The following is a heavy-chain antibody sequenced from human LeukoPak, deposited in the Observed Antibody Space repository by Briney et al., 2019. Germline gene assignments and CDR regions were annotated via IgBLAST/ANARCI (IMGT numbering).Heavy chain of an antibody. V-gene: IGHV3-30-3*01. Sequence: GGSLRLSCAASGFTFSSYAMHWVRQAPGKGLEWVAVISYDGSNKYYADSVKGRFTISRDNSKNTLYLQMNSLRAEDTAVYYCARVYCSSTSRYAFDYWGQGTLVTVSS. J-gene: IGHJ4*02. CDR3: ARVYCSSTSRYAFDY. CDR1: GFTFSSYA. CDR2: ISYDGSNK. D-gene: IGHD2-2*01.